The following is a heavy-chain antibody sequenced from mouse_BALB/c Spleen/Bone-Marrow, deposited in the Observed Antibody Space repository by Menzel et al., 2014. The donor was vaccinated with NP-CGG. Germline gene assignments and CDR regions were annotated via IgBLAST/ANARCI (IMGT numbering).Heavy chain of an antibody. J-gene: IGHJ4*01. D-gene: IGHD2-4*01. CDR3: ARPRYDYDDAMDY. CDR1: GYSFTSYW. V-gene: IGHV1S126*01. Sequence: VQLVESGPQLVRPGASVKITCKASGYSFTSYWMHWVKQRPGQGLEWIGMIDPSDSGTRLNQKLKDKATLTVDKSSSTAYMQLSSPTSEDSAVYYCARPRYDYDDAMDYWGQGTSVTVSS. CDR2: IDPSDSGT.